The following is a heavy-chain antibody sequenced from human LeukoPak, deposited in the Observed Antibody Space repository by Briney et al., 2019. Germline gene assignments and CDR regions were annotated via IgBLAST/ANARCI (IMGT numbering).Heavy chain of an antibody. CDR3: ARVATAGTGVTYYYYGMDV. CDR2: INAGNGNT. D-gene: IGHD6-13*01. CDR1: GYTFTNYA. Sequence: TSVKVSCKASGYTFTNYAMQWVRQAPGQRLEWMGWINAGNGNTRYSQRFQGRVTITRDTSASTVYMEVTSLRSEDTAVYYCARVATAGTGVTYYYYGMDVWGQGTTVTVSS. J-gene: IGHJ6*02. V-gene: IGHV1-3*01.